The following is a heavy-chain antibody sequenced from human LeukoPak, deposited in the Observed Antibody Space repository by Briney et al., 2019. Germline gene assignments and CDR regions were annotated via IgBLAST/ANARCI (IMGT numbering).Heavy chain of an antibody. Sequence: GGSLRLSCTVPGFTVSSDSMSWVRQAPGKGLEWVSTISGSGGRTYYADSVKGRFTISRDNSKNTLYLQMNSLRAEDTAVYYCAKDDGGSYYPYHYYMDVWGKGTTVTISS. D-gene: IGHD1-26*01. CDR3: AKDDGGSYYPYHYYMDV. J-gene: IGHJ6*03. CDR2: ISGSGGRT. CDR1: GFTVSSDS. V-gene: IGHV3-23*01.